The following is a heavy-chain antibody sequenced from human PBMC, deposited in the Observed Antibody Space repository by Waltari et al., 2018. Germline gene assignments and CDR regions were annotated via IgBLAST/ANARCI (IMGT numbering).Heavy chain of an antibody. CDR3: ARHRGVHYYYYMDV. J-gene: IGHJ6*03. CDR2: INHSGST. V-gene: IGHV4-34*01. Sequence: QVQLQQWGAELLKPSETLSLTCAVYGGSFSGYYWSWIRQPPGKGLEWIGEINHSGSTNYNPSLKSRVTISVDTSKNQFSLKLSSVTAADTAVYYCARHRGVHYYYYMDVWGKGTTSPSP. D-gene: IGHD2-8*01. CDR1: GGSFSGYY.